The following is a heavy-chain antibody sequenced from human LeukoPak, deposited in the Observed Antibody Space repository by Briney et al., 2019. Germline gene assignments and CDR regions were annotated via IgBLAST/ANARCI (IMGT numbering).Heavy chain of an antibody. D-gene: IGHD2-2*01. CDR2: INHSGST. J-gene: IGHJ6*04. Sequence: SETLSLTCADYGGSFSGYYWSWIRQPPGKGLEWTGEINHSGSTNYNPSLKSRVTISVDTSKSQFSLKLSSVTAADTAVYYCARGDCSSTSCPNYYGMDVWGKGTTVTVSS. CDR1: GGSFSGYY. CDR3: ARGDCSSTSCPNYYGMDV. V-gene: IGHV4-34*01.